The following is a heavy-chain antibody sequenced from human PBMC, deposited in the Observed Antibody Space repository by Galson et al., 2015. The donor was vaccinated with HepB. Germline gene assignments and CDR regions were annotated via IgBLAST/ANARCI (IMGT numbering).Heavy chain of an antibody. V-gene: IGHV3-23*01. D-gene: IGHD5-18*01. CDR1: GFTFNSHA. CDR2: ISGEGGRT. Sequence: SLRLWCAASGFTFNSHAMTWVRQAPGKGLESVSGISGEGGRTFYPDSVKGRFSISRDNTQTPLSLQMNSLRAEDTALYYCAKGYGLFDSWGPGTQVTVPS. CDR3: AKGYGLFDS. J-gene: IGHJ5*01.